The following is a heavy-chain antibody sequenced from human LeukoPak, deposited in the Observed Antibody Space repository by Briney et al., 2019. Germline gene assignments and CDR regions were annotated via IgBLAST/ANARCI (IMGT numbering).Heavy chain of an antibody. CDR2: ISAYNGNT. J-gene: IGHJ4*02. CDR1: GYTFTSYG. CDR3: ARDRSVVVVAANGGTFDY. D-gene: IGHD2-15*01. V-gene: IGHV1-18*04. Sequence: GASVEVSCKASGYTFTSYGISWVRQAPGQGLEWMGWISAYNGNTNYAQKLQGRVTMTTDTSTSTAYMELRSLRSDDTAVYYCARDRSVVVVAANGGTFDYWGQGTLVTVSS.